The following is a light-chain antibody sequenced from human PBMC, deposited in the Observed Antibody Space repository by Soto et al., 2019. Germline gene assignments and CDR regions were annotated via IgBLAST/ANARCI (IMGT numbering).Light chain of an antibody. CDR2: EVS. V-gene: IGLV2-14*01. CDR3: GSYTNTTYV. Sequence: QSVLTQPASVSGTPGQSITISCTAAATDVDDFYLVSWYQHHPGKAPKLIIYEVSHRPSGVSHRFSASTSANTASLTISGLQADDEADYYCGSYTNTTYVFGTGTKVT. J-gene: IGLJ1*01. CDR1: ATDVDDFYL.